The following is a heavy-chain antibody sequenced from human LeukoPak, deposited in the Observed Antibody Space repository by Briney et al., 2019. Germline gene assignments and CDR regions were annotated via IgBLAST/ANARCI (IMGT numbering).Heavy chain of an antibody. J-gene: IGHJ5*02. CDR2: IISSGSTI. Sequence: PGGSLRLSCAASGFTFSSYEMNWVRQAPGKGLEWVSYIISSGSTIYYADSVKGRFTISRDNAKNSLYLQMNSLRAEDTAVYYCARDRRFGELFPSYNWFDPWGQGTLVTVSS. V-gene: IGHV3-48*03. CDR3: ARDRRFGELFPSYNWFDP. CDR1: GFTFSSYE. D-gene: IGHD3-10*01.